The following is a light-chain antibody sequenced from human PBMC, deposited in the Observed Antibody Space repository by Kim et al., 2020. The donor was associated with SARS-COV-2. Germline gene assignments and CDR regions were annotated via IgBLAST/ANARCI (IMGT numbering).Light chain of an antibody. CDR3: NSRDSSGNHVV. CDR1: TLRKYY. V-gene: IGLV3-19*01. Sequence: ALGQTVRITCQGDTLRKYYTNWYQQKPGQAPVLVIYGKDNRPSGIPERFSGSSSGNTASLTITGAQAEDEADYYCNSRDSSGNHVVFGGGTQLTVL. J-gene: IGLJ3*02. CDR2: GKD.